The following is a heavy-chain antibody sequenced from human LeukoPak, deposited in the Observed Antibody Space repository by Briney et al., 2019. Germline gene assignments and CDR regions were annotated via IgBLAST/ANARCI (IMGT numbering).Heavy chain of an antibody. V-gene: IGHV1-46*01. CDR1: GYTFTSYY. CDR3: ARDTLRYFVSDY. D-gene: IGHD3-9*01. CDR2: INPSGGST. Sequence: ASVKVSCKASGYTFTSYYMHWVRQAPGQGLEWMGIINPSGGSTSYAQKFQGRVTITADKSTSTAYMELSSLRSEDTAVYYCARDTLRYFVSDYWGQGTLVTVSS. J-gene: IGHJ4*02.